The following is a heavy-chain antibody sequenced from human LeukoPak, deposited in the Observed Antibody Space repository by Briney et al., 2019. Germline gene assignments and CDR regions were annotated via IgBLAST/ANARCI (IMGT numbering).Heavy chain of an antibody. CDR1: GFTFISYW. Sequence: GSLRLSCAASGFTFISYWMSWVRQAPGKGLEWVSYISTSGSPIYYGNSVKGRFTISRDNAKNSLYLQMNSLRAEDTALYYCARRGFYDTSGYLFDHWGQGTLVTVSS. CDR2: ISTSGSPI. V-gene: IGHV3-48*04. CDR3: ARRGFYDTSGYLFDH. D-gene: IGHD3-22*01. J-gene: IGHJ4*02.